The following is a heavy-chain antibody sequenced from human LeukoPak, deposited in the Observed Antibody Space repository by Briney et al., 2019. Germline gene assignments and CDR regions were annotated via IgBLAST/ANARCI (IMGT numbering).Heavy chain of an antibody. CDR2: IYYSGST. CDR3: ARLLNYYGSGSYLDY. Sequence: PSETLSLTCTVSGSSISSYYWSWIRQPPGKGLEWIGYIYYSGSTNYNPSLKSRVTISVDTSKNQFSLKLSSVTAADTAVYYCARLLNYYGSGSYLDYWGQGTLVTVSS. D-gene: IGHD3-10*01. J-gene: IGHJ4*02. CDR1: GSSISSYY. V-gene: IGHV4-59*08.